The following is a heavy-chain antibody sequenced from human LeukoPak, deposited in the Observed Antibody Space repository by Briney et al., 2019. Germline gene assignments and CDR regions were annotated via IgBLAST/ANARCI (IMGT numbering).Heavy chain of an antibody. V-gene: IGHV1-18*01. CDR1: GYTFTSYG. Sequence: ASVKVSCKASGYTFTSYGISWVRQAPGQGLEWMGWISAYNGNTNYAQKFQGRVTITADKSTSTAYMELSSLRSEDTAVYYCARGHYYFDYWGQGTLVTVSS. CDR2: ISAYNGNT. J-gene: IGHJ4*02. CDR3: ARGHYYFDY.